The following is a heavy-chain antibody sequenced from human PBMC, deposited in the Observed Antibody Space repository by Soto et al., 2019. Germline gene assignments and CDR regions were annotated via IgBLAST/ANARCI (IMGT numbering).Heavy chain of an antibody. J-gene: IGHJ5*02. V-gene: IGHV3-13*01. CDR3: ARGGIWGVSWNWFDT. CDR1: GFTFSRHG. CDR2: IDSAGDA. D-gene: IGHD3-10*01. Sequence: GGSLRLSCAASGFTFSRHGMHWVRQVPGKGVEWVSGIDSAGDAKYPVSVKGRFTISRENAKNSLYLQMNSLGAEDTAVYYCARGGIWGVSWNWFDTWGQGTLVTVSS.